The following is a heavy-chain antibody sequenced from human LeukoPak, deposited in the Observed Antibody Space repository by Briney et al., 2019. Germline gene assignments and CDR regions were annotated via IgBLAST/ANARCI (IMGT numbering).Heavy chain of an antibody. CDR2: ISSAGSYI. V-gene: IGHV3-21*01. D-gene: IGHD1/OR15-1a*01. J-gene: IGHJ4*02. CDR1: GFSLSTYN. Sequence: GGSLRLSCAASGFSLSTYNVCWVRQAPGKGLEWVSSISSAGSYIHYADSVRGRFSISRDNAKNSLYLQMNSLRAEDTAVYYCAKDSPSRTATTEVPVDYWGQGTLVTVSS. CDR3: AKDSPSRTATTEVPVDY.